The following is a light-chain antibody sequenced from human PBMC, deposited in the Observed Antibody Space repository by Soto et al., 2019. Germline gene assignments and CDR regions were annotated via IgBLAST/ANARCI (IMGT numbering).Light chain of an antibody. CDR3: LQHTSCPPWT. V-gene: IGKV1-17*02. CDR1: QDIRDD. Sequence: DIQMTQSPSSLSASVGDRVTIACRASQDIRDDLNWYQQKPGKAPKRLIFAAYSLESGGPSSFSGNGYETEFTLTISDLEPEDFVTYSCLQHTSCPPWTVGRGTEVEVK. CDR2: AAY. J-gene: IGKJ1*01.